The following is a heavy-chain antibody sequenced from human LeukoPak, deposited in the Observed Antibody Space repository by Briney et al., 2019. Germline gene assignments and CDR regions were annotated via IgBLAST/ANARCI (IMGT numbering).Heavy chain of an antibody. CDR2: ISYDGSNK. D-gene: IGHD4-17*01. Sequence: GGSLRLSCAASGFTFSSYGMHWVRQAPGKGLEWVAVISYDGSNKYYADSVKGRFTISRDNSKNTLFLQMNSLRAEDTAVYYCARATTSPGTSYGLDYWGQGTLVTVSP. J-gene: IGHJ4*02. V-gene: IGHV3-30*03. CDR1: GFTFSSYG. CDR3: ARATTSPGTSYGLDY.